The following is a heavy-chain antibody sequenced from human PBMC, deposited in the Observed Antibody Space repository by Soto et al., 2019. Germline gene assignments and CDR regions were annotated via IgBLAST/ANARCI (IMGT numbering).Heavy chain of an antibody. CDR2: IYPGDSDT. CDR1: GYTFTNYW. CDR3: AASIFYYGMDV. Sequence: GESVKISCXGPGYTFTNYWIGWVRQMPGKGLEWMGIIYPGDSDTKYNPSFQGQVTISADKSITTTYLRWTSLKASDTAIYYCAASIFYYGMDVWGQGTTVTVSS. V-gene: IGHV5-51*01. J-gene: IGHJ6*02.